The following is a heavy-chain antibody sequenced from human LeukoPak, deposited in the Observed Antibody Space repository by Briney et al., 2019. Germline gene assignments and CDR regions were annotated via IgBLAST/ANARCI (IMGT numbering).Heavy chain of an antibody. D-gene: IGHD4-17*01. CDR2: IYPGDSDT. Sequence: GESLKISCKGSGYTFTNYWIGWVRQMPGKGLDFMGIIYPGDSDTRYSPSFQGQVTISADKSSTTAYLQWSSLKTSDTAMYYCASRYGAETAFDIWGQGTMVTVSS. J-gene: IGHJ3*02. CDR1: GYTFTNYW. V-gene: IGHV5-51*01. CDR3: ASRYGAETAFDI.